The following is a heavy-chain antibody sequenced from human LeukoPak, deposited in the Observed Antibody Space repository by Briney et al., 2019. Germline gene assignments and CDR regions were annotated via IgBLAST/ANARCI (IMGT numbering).Heavy chain of an antibody. CDR1: GGSISSYY. V-gene: IGHV4-59*01. CDR3: ARELISWHDY. CDR2: IYYSGST. D-gene: IGHD3-16*01. Sequence: PSETLSLTCTVSGGSISSYYWSWIRQPPGKGLEWIGYIYYSGSTNYNPSLKSRVTISVDTSKNQFSLKLSSVTAADTAVYYCARELISWHDYWGQGTLVTVSS. J-gene: IGHJ4*02.